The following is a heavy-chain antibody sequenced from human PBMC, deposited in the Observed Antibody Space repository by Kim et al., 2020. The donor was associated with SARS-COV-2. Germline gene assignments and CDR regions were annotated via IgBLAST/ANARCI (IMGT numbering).Heavy chain of an antibody. V-gene: IGHV3-23*01. Sequence: GGSLRLSCAASGFTFSSYAMSWVRQPPGKGLEWVSTISGSGGSTYYADSVKGRFTISRDNSKNTLFLQMNSLRAEDTAVYYCAKIEGGWLDEEVNWFDPWGQGTLVTVSS. J-gene: IGHJ5*02. CDR1: GFTFSSYA. D-gene: IGHD1-26*01. CDR2: ISGSGGST. CDR3: AKIEGGWLDEEVNWFDP.